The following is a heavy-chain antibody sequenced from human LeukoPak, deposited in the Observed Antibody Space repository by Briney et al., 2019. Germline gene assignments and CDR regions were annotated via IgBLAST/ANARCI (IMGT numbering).Heavy chain of an antibody. V-gene: IGHV1-2*02. Sequence: ASVKVSCKASGYTFTDYYMHWVRQAPGQGLEWMGWINPNSGGTNYAQKFQGRVTMTRDTSISTAYMELSRLRSDDTAVYYCARPPRPGGGNTFGFWGQGTLVTVSS. J-gene: IGHJ4*02. CDR2: INPNSGGT. D-gene: IGHD4-23*01. CDR3: ARPPRPGGGNTFGF. CDR1: GYTFTDYY.